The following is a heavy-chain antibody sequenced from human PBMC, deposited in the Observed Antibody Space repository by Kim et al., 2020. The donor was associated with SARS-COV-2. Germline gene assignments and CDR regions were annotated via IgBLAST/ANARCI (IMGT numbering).Heavy chain of an antibody. D-gene: IGHD3-22*01. J-gene: IGHJ4*02. CDR1: GGSISSSNW. V-gene: IGHV4-4*02. CDR3: AREAGGQHYYDSSGYYRRPIDY. Sequence: SETLSLTCAVSGGSISSSNWWSWVRQPPGKGLEWIGEIYHSGSTNYNPSLKSRVTISVDKSKNQFSLKLSSVTAADTAVYYCAREAGGQHYYDSSGYYRRPIDYWGQGTLVTVSS. CDR2: IYHSGST.